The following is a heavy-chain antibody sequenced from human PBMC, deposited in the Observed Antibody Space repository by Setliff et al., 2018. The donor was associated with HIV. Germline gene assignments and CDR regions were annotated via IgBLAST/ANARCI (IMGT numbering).Heavy chain of an antibody. CDR1: GLTFSNCG. Sequence: GGSLRLSCATSGLTFSNCGMHWVRQAPGKGLEWVASIRSDGSNKYYADSVTGRFTISRDDSKNTLYLQINSLRAEDTAVYYCARVVGAAPYYYMDVWGKGPTVTV. CDR3: ARVVGAAPYYYMDV. CDR2: IRSDGSNK. J-gene: IGHJ6*03. V-gene: IGHV3-30*02. D-gene: IGHD2-15*01.